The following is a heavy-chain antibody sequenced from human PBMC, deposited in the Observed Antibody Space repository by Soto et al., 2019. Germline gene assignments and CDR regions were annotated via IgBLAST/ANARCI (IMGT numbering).Heavy chain of an antibody. V-gene: IGHV4-61*01. J-gene: IGHJ4*02. D-gene: IGHD6-13*01. CDR3: ARYAGSSWFDY. Sequence: PSETLSLTCTVSGGSVSSGSYYWSWIRQPPGKGLEWIGYISYSGRTNYNPSLKSRVTISLAPSRNQFSLKLNSVTAADTAVYYCARYAGSSWFDYWGQGSLVTVPQ. CDR2: ISYSGRT. CDR1: GGSVSSGSYY.